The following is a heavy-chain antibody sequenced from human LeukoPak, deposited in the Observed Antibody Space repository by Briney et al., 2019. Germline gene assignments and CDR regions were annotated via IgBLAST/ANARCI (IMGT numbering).Heavy chain of an antibody. V-gene: IGHV4-39*07. Sequence: PSETLSLTCTVSGGSISSSSYYWGWIRQPPGKGLEWIGSIYYSGSTYYNPSLKSRVTISVDTSKNQFSLKLSSVTAADTAVYYCARGRDPPNRRFGELVRYYYYGMDVWGQGTTVTVSS. J-gene: IGHJ6*02. CDR1: GGSISSSSYY. CDR3: ARGRDPPNRRFGELVRYYYYGMDV. D-gene: IGHD3-10*01. CDR2: IYYSGST.